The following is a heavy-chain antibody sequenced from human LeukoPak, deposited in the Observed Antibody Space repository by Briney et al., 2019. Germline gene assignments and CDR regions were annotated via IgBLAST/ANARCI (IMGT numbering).Heavy chain of an antibody. CDR1: GGSVSNSSYY. CDR3: SRDRRGGYSGYNYCYYYYMDV. V-gene: IGHV4-39*07. D-gene: IGHD5-12*01. J-gene: IGHJ6*03. Sequence: SETLSLTCTVSGGSVSNSSYYWGWIRQPPGKGLEWIGCIYYSGSTYYNPSLKSRVTISVATSKNQFSLKVSSVTAADTDVFYCSRDRRGGYSGYNYCYYYYMDVWGKGTTVTVSS. CDR2: IYYSGST.